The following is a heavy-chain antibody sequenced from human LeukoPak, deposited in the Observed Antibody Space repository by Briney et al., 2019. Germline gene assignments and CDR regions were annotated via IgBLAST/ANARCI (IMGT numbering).Heavy chain of an antibody. J-gene: IGHJ4*02. Sequence: SETLSLTCAVYGGSFSGYYWSWIRQPPGKGLEWIGEINHSGSTNYNPSLKSRVTISADTSKNQFSLKLSSVTAADTAVYYCAFGSSGNYFDYWGQGTLVTVSS. CDR1: GGSFSGYY. CDR2: INHSGST. V-gene: IGHV4-34*01. D-gene: IGHD3-22*01. CDR3: AFGSSGNYFDY.